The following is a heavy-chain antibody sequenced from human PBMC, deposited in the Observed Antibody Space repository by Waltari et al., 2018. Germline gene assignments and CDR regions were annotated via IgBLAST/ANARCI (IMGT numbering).Heavy chain of an antibody. Sequence: EVQLVESGGGLIQPGGSLRLSCAVPGFTVRTNYMSWVRQAPGKGLEWVSVIYTGGDTYYADSVKGRFSISRDNSKNTLYLQMNSLRVEDTAIYYCARGWIGTTSLGHDGMDVWGQGTTVTVSS. CDR3: ARGWIGTTSLGHDGMDV. CDR2: IYTGGDT. J-gene: IGHJ6*02. V-gene: IGHV3-53*01. CDR1: GFTVRTNY. D-gene: IGHD4-17*01.